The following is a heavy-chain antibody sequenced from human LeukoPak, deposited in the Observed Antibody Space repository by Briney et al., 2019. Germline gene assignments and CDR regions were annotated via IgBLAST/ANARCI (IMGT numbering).Heavy chain of an antibody. V-gene: IGHV4-59*01. D-gene: IGHD3-10*01. Sequence: PSETLSLTCTVSGGSISSYYWSWIRQPPGKGLEWLGYIYYSGSTNYNPSLKSRVTISVDTSKNQFSLKLSSVTAADTAVYYCARRFGWTLDAFDIWGQGTMVTVSS. J-gene: IGHJ3*02. CDR1: GGSISSYY. CDR2: IYYSGST. CDR3: ARRFGWTLDAFDI.